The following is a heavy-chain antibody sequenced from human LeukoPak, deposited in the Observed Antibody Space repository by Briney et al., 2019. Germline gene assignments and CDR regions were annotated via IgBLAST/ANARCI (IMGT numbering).Heavy chain of an antibody. V-gene: IGHV3-11*01. CDR2: ISSSGSTI. CDR1: GFTFSDYY. J-gene: IGHJ6*03. Sequence: GGSLRLSCAASGFTFSDYYMSWIRQAPGKGLEWVSYISSSGSTIYYADSVKGRFTISRDNAKNSLYLQMNSLRAEDTAVYYCAKEARGGVYYYYMDVWGKGTTVTISS. CDR3: AKEARGGVYYYYMDV. D-gene: IGHD3-16*01.